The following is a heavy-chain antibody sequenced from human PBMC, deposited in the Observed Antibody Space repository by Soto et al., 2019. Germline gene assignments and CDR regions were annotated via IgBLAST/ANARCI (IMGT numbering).Heavy chain of an antibody. CDR2: INHSGST. D-gene: IGHD2-15*01. V-gene: IGHV4-34*01. CDR3: AVVVVAATHENWFDP. CDR1: CGSFSGYY. J-gene: IGHJ5*02. Sequence: SETLSLTCAVYCGSFSGYYWSWIRQPPGKGLEWIGEINHSGSTNYNPSLKSRVTISVDTSKNQFSLKLSSVTAADTAVYYCAVVVVAATHENWFDPWGQGTLVTVSS.